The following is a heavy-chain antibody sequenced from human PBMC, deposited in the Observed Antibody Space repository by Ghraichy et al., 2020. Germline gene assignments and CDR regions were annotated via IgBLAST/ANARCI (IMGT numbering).Heavy chain of an antibody. CDR1: GGTFSSYA. CDR3: ARDPNKYYYDSSGYFDY. V-gene: IGHV1-69*13. J-gene: IGHJ4*02. Sequence: SVKVSCKASGGTFSSYAISWVRQAPGQGLEWMGGIIPIFGTANYAQKFQGRVTITADESTSTAYMELSSLRSEDTAVYYCARDPNKYYYDSSGYFDYWGQGTLVTVSS. CDR2: IIPIFGTA. D-gene: IGHD3-22*01.